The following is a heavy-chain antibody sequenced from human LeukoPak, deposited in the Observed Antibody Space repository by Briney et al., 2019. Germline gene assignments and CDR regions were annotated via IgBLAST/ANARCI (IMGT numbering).Heavy chain of an antibody. J-gene: IGHJ4*02. CDR3: AKDRGIISDY. Sequence: PGGSLRLSCAASGFTFSSYGMNWVRQASGKGLEWVSGISASGGRTFYADSVKGRFTISRDNSKNTLYLQMNSLRVEDTAVYYCAKDRGIISDYWGQGTLVTVSS. D-gene: IGHD3-10*01. V-gene: IGHV3-23*01. CDR1: GFTFSSYG. CDR2: ISASGGRT.